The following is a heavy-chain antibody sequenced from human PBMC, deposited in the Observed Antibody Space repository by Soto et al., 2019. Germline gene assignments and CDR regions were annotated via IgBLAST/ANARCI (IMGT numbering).Heavy chain of an antibody. V-gene: IGHV3-23*01. J-gene: IGHJ5*02. Sequence: GESLKISCAASGFTFSSYAMSWVRQAPGKGLEWVSAISGSGGSTYYADSVKGRFTISRDNSKNTLYLQMNSLRAEDTAVYYCAKVGVVNNWFDPWGQGTLVTVSS. CDR1: GFTFSSYA. CDR2: ISGSGGST. D-gene: IGHD3-3*01. CDR3: AKVGVVNNWFDP.